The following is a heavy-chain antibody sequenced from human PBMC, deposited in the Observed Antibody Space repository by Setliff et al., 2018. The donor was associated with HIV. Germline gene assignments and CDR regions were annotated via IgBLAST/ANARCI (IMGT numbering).Heavy chain of an antibody. CDR1: GGTFSSYA. V-gene: IGHV1-69*06. Sequence: ASVKVSCKASGGTFSSYAINWVRQAPGQGLEWMGGIIPIFGTANYAEKFQGRVTITADMSTDTAYMELSGLTSEDTAVYYCATWGVRYWGQGTLVTVSS. CDR2: IIPIFGTA. CDR3: ATWGVRY. D-gene: IGHD3-16*01. J-gene: IGHJ4*02.